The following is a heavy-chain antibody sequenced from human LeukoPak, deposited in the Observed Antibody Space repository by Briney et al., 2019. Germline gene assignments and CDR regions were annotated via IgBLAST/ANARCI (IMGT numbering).Heavy chain of an antibody. D-gene: IGHD3-22*01. V-gene: IGHV3-7*01. CDR2: IKQDGSEK. Sequence: GGSLRLSCAASGFTFSSYWMSWVRQAPGKGLEGVANIKQDGSEKYYVDSVKGRFTISRDNAKNSLYLQMNSLRAEDTAVYYCARSGITMIGADFDYWGQGTLVTVSS. CDR1: GFTFSSYW. CDR3: ARSGITMIGADFDY. J-gene: IGHJ4*02.